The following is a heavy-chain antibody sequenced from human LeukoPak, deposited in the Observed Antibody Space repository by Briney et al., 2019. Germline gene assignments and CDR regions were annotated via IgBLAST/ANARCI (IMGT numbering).Heavy chain of an antibody. D-gene: IGHD6-13*01. CDR2: ISSSSSYI. CDR3: ALVGEAAAGLLDFDY. CDR1: GFTFSSYS. J-gene: IGHJ4*02. Sequence: GGSLRLSCAASGFTFSSYSMNWVRQAPGKGLEWVSSISSSSSYIYYADSVKGRFTISRDNAKNSLYLQMNSLRAEDTAVYYCALVGEAAAGLLDFDYWGQGTLVTVSS. V-gene: IGHV3-21*01.